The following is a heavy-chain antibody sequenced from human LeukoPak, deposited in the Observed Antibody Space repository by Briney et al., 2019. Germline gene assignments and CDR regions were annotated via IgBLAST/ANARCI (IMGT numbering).Heavy chain of an antibody. CDR3: IRDFRSADL. CDR2: IYVDGRTT. CDR1: GFTFSNYW. Sequence: GGSLRLSCVASGFTFSNYWMHWVRQPPGKGLVWVSRIYVDGRTTNYADSVKGRFTISRDNAKNTVYLEMNGLSVEDTATYYCIRDFRSADLWGQGTLVTVTS. V-gene: IGHV3-74*01. J-gene: IGHJ5*02.